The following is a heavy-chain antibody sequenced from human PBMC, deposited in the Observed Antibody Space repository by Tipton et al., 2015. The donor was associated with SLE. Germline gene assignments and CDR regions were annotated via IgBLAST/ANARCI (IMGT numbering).Heavy chain of an antibody. J-gene: IGHJ4*02. Sequence: TLSLTCTVSGGSISGYYWSWIRQPPGKGLEWIGEIHHSGSTNSNPSLKSRVTISVDTSKNQSSLKLTSVTAADTAVYYCASFVAGHYFDYWGQGTLVTVSS. D-gene: IGHD6-19*01. CDR2: IHHSGST. CDR1: GGSISGYY. V-gene: IGHV4-59*01. CDR3: ASFVAGHYFDY.